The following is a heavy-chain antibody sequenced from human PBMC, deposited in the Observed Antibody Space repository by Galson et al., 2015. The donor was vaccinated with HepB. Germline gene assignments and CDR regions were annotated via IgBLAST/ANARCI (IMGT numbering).Heavy chain of an antibody. CDR3: ARDGPYYYDSSGYSGWFDP. V-gene: IGHV1-69*04. J-gene: IGHJ5*02. CDR2: IIPILGIA. D-gene: IGHD3-22*01. Sequence: SVKVSCKASGGTFSSYAISWVRQAPGQGLEWMGRIIPILGIANYAQKFQGRVTITADKSTSTAYMELSSLRSEDTAVYYCARDGPYYYDSSGYSGWFDPWGQGTLVTVSS. CDR1: GGTFSSYA.